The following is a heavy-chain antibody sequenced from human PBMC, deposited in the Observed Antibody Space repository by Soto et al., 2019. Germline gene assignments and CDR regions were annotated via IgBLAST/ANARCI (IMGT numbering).Heavy chain of an antibody. V-gene: IGHV3-33*01. D-gene: IGHD2-2*01. Sequence: ESGGGVVQPGRSLRLSCAASGFTFSSYGMHWVRQAPGKGLEWVAVIWYDGSNKYYADSVKGRFTISRDNSKNTLYLQMNSLRAEDTAVYYCARDLHCSSTSCYAEGFDYWGQGTLVTVSS. J-gene: IGHJ4*02. CDR3: ARDLHCSSTSCYAEGFDY. CDR1: GFTFSSYG. CDR2: IWYDGSNK.